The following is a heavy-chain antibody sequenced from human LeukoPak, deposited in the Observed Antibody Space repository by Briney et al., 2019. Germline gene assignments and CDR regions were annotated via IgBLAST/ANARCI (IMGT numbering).Heavy chain of an antibody. CDR1: GGSISSYY. J-gene: IGHJ6*02. Sequence: PSETLSLTCTVSGGSISSYYWSWIRQPAGKGLEWIGRIYTSGSTNYNPSLKRRVTMSVGTSKNQFSLKLSSVTAADTAVYYCAREGAVAVYYYYGMDVWGQGTTVTVSS. CDR2: IYTSGST. V-gene: IGHV4-4*07. D-gene: IGHD6-19*01. CDR3: AREGAVAVYYYYGMDV.